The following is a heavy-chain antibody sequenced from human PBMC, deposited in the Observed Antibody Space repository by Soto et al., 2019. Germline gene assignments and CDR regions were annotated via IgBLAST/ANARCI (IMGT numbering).Heavy chain of an antibody. CDR3: ARELASPHIYNWLGH. J-gene: IGHJ5*02. D-gene: IGHD2-21*01. CDR2: IHYGGTT. CDR1: GGPISSAYSY. V-gene: IGHV4-30-4*01. Sequence: PSETLSLTCPVSGGPISSAYSYWSWIRQPPGRGLEWIGCIHYGGTTYHNPSLKSRVTISIDTSKNQFSLKLSSVTAADTDVYFYARELASPHIYNWLGHWGQATLATASS.